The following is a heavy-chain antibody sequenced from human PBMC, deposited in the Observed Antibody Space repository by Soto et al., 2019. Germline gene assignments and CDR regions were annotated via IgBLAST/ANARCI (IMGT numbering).Heavy chain of an antibody. CDR3: ARNWFSVAGRFHFDY. D-gene: IGHD6-19*01. Sequence: SETLSLTCTVSGGSINTYDCSWIRQPPGKGLEWIGYVDYSGNSDSSPSLKSRVTISIDTSKKQVSLKLNSVTAADTAVYYCARNWFSVAGRFHFDYGGQGIQVKSPQ. CDR1: GGSINTYD. CDR2: VDYSGNS. V-gene: IGHV4-59*01. J-gene: IGHJ4*02.